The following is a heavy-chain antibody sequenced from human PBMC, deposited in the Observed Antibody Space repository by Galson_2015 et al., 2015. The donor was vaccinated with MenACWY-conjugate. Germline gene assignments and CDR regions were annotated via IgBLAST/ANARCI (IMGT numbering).Heavy chain of an antibody. V-gene: IGHV2-5*02. CDR2: IYWDDDK. CDR3: ARPTPGISNYFDY. J-gene: IGHJ4*02. D-gene: IGHD1-14*01. Sequence: PALVQPTQTLTLTCTFSGFSLSSRGVGVGWIRQPPGKALVWLALIYWDDDKRYSPSLKSRLAITKATSKKQVVLTMTNMDPVETATYYCARPTPGISNYFDYWGQGTLVTVSS. CDR1: GFSLSSRGVG.